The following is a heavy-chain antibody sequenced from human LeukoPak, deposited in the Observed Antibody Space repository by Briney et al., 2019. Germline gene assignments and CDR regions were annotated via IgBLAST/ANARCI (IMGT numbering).Heavy chain of an antibody. Sequence: PGGSLRLSCAASGFTFSRFAMSWVRQAPGKGLEWVSTICGSSDNTYNADSVKGRFTISRGNSKNTLYLQMNSLRDEDTAIYYCAKGFRSDGTCYSSVDYWGQGTLVTVSS. CDR2: ICGSSDNT. D-gene: IGHD2-15*01. J-gene: IGHJ4*02. V-gene: IGHV3-23*01. CDR3: AKGFRSDGTCYSSVDY. CDR1: GFTFSRFA.